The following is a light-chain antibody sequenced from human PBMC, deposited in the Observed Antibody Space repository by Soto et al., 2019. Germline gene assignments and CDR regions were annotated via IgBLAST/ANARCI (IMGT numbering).Light chain of an antibody. J-gene: IGLJ1*01. CDR2: DVS. Sequence: ALTQPASVSGSPGQSITISCTGTSSDVGGYNYVSWYQQHPGKAPKFMIYDVSNRPSGVSNRFSGSKSGNTASLTISGLQAEDEADYYCCSYTTSNTRQIVFGTGTKLT. CDR3: CSYTTSNTRQIV. V-gene: IGLV2-14*01. CDR1: SSDVGGYNY.